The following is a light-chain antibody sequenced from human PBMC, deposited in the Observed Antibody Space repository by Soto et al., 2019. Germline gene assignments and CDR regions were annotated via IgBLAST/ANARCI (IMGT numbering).Light chain of an antibody. CDR2: DAS. J-gene: IGKJ1*01. CDR3: QQYKSYAGT. V-gene: IGKV1-5*01. Sequence: DIQMTQSPSTLSASVGDRVTITCLASQSISSWLAWYQQKPGKAPKLLIYDASSLESGVPSRFSGSGSGTEFTLTISSLQPDDFATYYCQQYKSYAGTFGQGTKVEIK. CDR1: QSISSW.